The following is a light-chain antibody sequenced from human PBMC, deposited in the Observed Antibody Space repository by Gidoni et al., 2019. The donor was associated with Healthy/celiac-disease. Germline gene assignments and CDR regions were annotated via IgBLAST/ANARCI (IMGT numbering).Light chain of an antibody. CDR2: KAA. J-gene: IGKJ1*01. CDR3: QQYNSYRT. CDR1: QSISSW. V-gene: IGKV1-5*03. Sequence: IQMTQSPSTLSASVGDRVTITCRTSQSISSWLAWYQQKPGKAPKLLIYKAASLESGVPPRFSGSGSGTEFTLTISSLQPDDFATYYCQQYNSYRTFGQGTKVEIK.